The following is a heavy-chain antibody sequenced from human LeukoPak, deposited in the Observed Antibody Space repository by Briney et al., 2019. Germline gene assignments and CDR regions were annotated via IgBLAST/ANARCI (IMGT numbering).Heavy chain of an antibody. J-gene: IGHJ4*02. CDR1: GFSLSTSGMR. CDR2: IDWDDDK. CDR3: ARQGYYYDSSGYYYFDY. V-gene: IGHV2-70*04. Sequence: ESGPTLVNPTQTLTLTCTFSGFSLSTSGMRVSWIRQPPGKALEWLARIDWDDDKFYSTSLKTRLTISKDTSKNQVVLTMTNMDPVDTATYYCARQGYYYDSSGYYYFDYWGQGTLVTVSS. D-gene: IGHD3-22*01.